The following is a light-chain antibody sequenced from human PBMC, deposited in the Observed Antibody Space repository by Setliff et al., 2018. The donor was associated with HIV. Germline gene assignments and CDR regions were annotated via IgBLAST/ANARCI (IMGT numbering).Light chain of an antibody. V-gene: IGLV2-14*01. J-gene: IGLJ3*02. Sequence: QSALPQPASVSGSPGQSITISCTGTSSDVGGYDYVSWYQHHPGKAPKLIIYEVNDRPSGVSNRFSGSKSGNTASLTIPGLQAEDEADYYCSSYTTRGTRVFGGGTKVTVL. CDR3: SSYTTRGTRV. CDR1: SSDVGGYDY. CDR2: EVN.